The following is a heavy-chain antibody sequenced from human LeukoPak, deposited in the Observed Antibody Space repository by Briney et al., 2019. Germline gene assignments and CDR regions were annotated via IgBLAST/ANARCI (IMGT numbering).Heavy chain of an antibody. Sequence: PSETLSLTCTVSGGSITSYYWSRIRQPPGKGLEWIGYIYYSGNTNYNPSLKSRVTISVDTSKNQFSLKLSSVTAADTAVYYCARFRYPQTLYYFDYWGQGTLVTVSS. D-gene: IGHD1-1*01. CDR3: ARFRYPQTLYYFDY. CDR1: GGSITSYY. CDR2: IYYSGNT. V-gene: IGHV4-59*01. J-gene: IGHJ4*02.